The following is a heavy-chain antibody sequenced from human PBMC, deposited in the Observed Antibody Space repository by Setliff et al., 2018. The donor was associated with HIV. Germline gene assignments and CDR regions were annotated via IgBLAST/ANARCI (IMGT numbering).Heavy chain of an antibody. CDR1: GYTFTTYG. Sequence: ASVKVSCKASGYTFTTYGISWVRQAPGQGPEWMGWISAYSGHTNYAQKFQGRVTMTTDTSTSTAYMELRSLRFDDTAVYYCARDRSGEGGFYYYYYHMDVWGKGTTVTVSS. V-gene: IGHV1-18*01. CDR3: ARDRSGEGGFYYYYYHMDV. CDR2: ISAYSGHT. D-gene: IGHD3-16*01. J-gene: IGHJ6*03.